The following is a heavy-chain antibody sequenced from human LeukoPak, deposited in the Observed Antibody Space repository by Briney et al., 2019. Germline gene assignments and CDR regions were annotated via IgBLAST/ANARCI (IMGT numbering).Heavy chain of an antibody. V-gene: IGHV3-30*18. D-gene: IGHD5-12*01. CDR1: GITLSNYG. CDR2: ISYDGSNK. CDR3: AKDWIPRGAWLRFFSHFDY. Sequence: PGGSLRLSCAVSGITLSNYGMHWVRQAPGKGLEWVAVISYDGSNKYYADSVKGRFTISRDNSKNTLYLQMNSLRAEDTAVYYCAKDWIPRGAWLRFFSHFDYWGQGTLVTVSS. J-gene: IGHJ4*02.